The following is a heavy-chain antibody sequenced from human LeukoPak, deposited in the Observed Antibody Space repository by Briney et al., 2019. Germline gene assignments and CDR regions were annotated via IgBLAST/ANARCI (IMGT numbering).Heavy chain of an antibody. CDR2: IYYTGTT. CDR3: ARRGPPRGFDI. D-gene: IGHD3-10*01. Sequence: PSETLSLTCTVSGGFISSSIYHWGWIRQPPGEGLEWIGSIYYTGTTYYNPSLKSRLTMSVDTSNNQFSLKLTSVTAADTAVYYCARRGPPRGFDIWGQGAMVTVSS. CDR1: GGFISSSIYH. V-gene: IGHV4-39*01. J-gene: IGHJ3*02.